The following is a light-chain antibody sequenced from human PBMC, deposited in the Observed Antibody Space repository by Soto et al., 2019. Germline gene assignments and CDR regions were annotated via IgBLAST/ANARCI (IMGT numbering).Light chain of an antibody. Sequence: QSVLTQPPSASGTPGQRVTISCSGSSSNIGSNTVNWYQQLPGMAPKLLIYSNNQWPSGVPDRFSGSKSGTSASLAISGLQSEDEADYYCATWDDSLNGWVFGGGTKLTVL. CDR3: ATWDDSLNGWV. CDR1: SSNIGSNT. V-gene: IGLV1-44*01. CDR2: SNN. J-gene: IGLJ3*02.